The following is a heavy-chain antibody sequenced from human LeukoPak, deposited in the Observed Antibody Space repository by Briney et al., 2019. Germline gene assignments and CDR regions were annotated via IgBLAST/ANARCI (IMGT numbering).Heavy chain of an antibody. V-gene: IGHV3-48*02. CDR3: ARDRGYSYGFDNWFDP. D-gene: IGHD5-18*01. Sequence: GGSLRLSCVASEFTFSSYSMNWVRQAPGKGLEWVSYISSSSSTIYYADSVKGRFTISRDNAKNSLYLQMNSLRDEDTAVYYCARDRGYSYGFDNWFDPWGQGTLVTVSS. CDR2: ISSSSSTI. CDR1: EFTFSSYS. J-gene: IGHJ5*02.